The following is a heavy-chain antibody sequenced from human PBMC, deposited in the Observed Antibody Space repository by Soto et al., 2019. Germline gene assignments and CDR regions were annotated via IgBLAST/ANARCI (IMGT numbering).Heavy chain of an antibody. J-gene: IGHJ6*02. V-gene: IGHV1-46*03. Sequence: GASVQPCCKASGYTFTSYYMHWVRPAPGQGLEWMGIINPSGGSTSYAQKFQGRVTMTRDTSTSTVYMELSSLRSEDTAVYYGARGAPGHQYCMDCWGRRTTIAVAS. CDR2: INPSGGST. CDR1: GYTFTSYY. CDR3: ARGAPGHQYCMDC.